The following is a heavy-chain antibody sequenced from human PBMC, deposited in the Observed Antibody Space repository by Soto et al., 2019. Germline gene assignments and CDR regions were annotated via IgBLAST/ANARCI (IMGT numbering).Heavy chain of an antibody. Sequence: SQTLSLTCAISGDSVSSNSAAWNWIRQSPSRGLEWLGRTYYRSKWYNDYAVSVKSRITINPDTSKNQFSLQLNSVTPEDTAVYYCARGRSSSSLTPPYFDYWGQGTLVTVSS. V-gene: IGHV6-1*01. D-gene: IGHD6-6*01. J-gene: IGHJ4*02. CDR1: GDSVSSNSAA. CDR3: ARGRSSSSLTPPYFDY. CDR2: TYYRSKWYN.